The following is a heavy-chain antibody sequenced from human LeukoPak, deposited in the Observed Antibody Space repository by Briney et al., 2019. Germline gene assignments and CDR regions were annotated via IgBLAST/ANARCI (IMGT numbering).Heavy chain of an antibody. CDR1: GFTFSSYE. CDR3: ARAVQYDSSGYDY. D-gene: IGHD3-22*01. J-gene: IGHJ4*02. Sequence: GGSLRLSCAASGFTFSSYEMNWVRQAPGKGLEWVSSISSSSSYIYYADSVKGRFTISRDNAKNSLYLQMNSLRAEDTAVYYCARAVQYDSSGYDYWGQGTLVTVSS. V-gene: IGHV3-21*01. CDR2: ISSSSSYI.